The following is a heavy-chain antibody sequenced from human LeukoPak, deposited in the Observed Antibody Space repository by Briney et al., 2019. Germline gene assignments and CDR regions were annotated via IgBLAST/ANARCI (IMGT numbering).Heavy chain of an antibody. CDR1: GFTFSTYW. J-gene: IGHJ3*02. CDR2: IKPDGSEK. CDR3: ARAWQKAFAI. V-gene: IGHV3-7*04. Sequence: TGGSLRLSCAASGFTFSTYWMKWVRQAPGKGLEWVASIKPDGSEKYYVDSVKGRFTMSRDNAKNLMYVQMNSLRAEDAAIYYCARAWQKAFAIWGQGTMVTVSS.